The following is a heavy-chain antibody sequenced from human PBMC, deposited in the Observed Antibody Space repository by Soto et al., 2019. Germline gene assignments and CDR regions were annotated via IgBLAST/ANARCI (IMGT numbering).Heavy chain of an antibody. CDR1: GFTFSSYA. D-gene: IGHD6-13*01. Sequence: EVQLLESGGGLVQPGGSLRLSCAASGFTFSSYAMSWVRQAPGKGLEWVSVISGSGDSTYYADSVRGRFTISRDNSKNTLYLQRNSLRAKDTAVYYCAKDRDGAAAGPTKFYGMDVWGQGTTVTVSS. CDR3: AKDRDGAAAGPTKFYGMDV. CDR2: ISGSGDST. V-gene: IGHV3-23*01. J-gene: IGHJ6*02.